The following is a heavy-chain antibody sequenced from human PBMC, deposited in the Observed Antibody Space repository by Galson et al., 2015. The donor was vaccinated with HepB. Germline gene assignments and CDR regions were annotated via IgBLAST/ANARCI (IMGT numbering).Heavy chain of an antibody. J-gene: IGHJ4*02. V-gene: IGHV3-30*04. D-gene: IGHD3-22*01. CDR1: GFTFSSYA. CDR2: ISYDGSNK. Sequence: SLRLSCAASGFTFSSYAMHWVRQAPGKGLEWVAVISYDGSNKYYADSVKGRFTISRDNSKNTLYLQMNSLRAEDTAVYYCARGSYYDNYYFDYWGQGTLVTVSS. CDR3: ARGSYYDNYYFDY.